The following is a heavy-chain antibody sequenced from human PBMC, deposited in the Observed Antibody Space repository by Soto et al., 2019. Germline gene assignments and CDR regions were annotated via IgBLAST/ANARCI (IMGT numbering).Heavy chain of an antibody. CDR3: VSRIPAWVFDY. Sequence: EVRLVESGGGLTQPGESLRLSRLVSGFTVTTNYMGWVRQAPGRGLEWVSVMYPGGDIHYTDSVKGRFTISRDTSENTLSLHMYSLTAEDTAVYFCVSRIPAWVFDYWGQGTLVAVSS. D-gene: IGHD7-27*01. CDR2: MYPGGDI. J-gene: IGHJ4*01. CDR1: GFTVTTNY. V-gene: IGHV3-53*01.